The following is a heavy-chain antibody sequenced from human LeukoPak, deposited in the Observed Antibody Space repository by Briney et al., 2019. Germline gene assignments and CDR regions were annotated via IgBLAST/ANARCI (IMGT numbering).Heavy chain of an antibody. D-gene: IGHD3-22*01. Sequence: SVTLSLTCTVSGGSIGSYYWSWIRQPPGKGLEWIGYIFYSGTTNYNPSLKSRVTISLDTSKNQFSLNLTSVTAADTAVYYCARDSPYSSVLSRGGFDYWGQGTLVTVSS. V-gene: IGHV4-59*01. CDR1: GGSIGSYY. J-gene: IGHJ4*02. CDR3: ARDSPYSSVLSRGGFDY. CDR2: IFYSGTT.